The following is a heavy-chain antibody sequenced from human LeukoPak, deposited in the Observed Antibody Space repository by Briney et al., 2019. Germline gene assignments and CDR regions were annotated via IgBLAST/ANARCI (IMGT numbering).Heavy chain of an antibody. D-gene: IGHD6-19*01. V-gene: IGHV3-73*01. CDR2: IRSKANSYAT. CDR1: GFTFSGSA. Sequence: GGSLRLSCAASGFTFSGSAMHWVRQASGKGREWVGRIRSKANSYATAYAASVKGRFTISRDDSKNTAYLQMNSLKAEDTAVYYCARHHIAVAGRAFDYWGQGTLVTVSS. CDR3: ARHHIAVAGRAFDY. J-gene: IGHJ4*02.